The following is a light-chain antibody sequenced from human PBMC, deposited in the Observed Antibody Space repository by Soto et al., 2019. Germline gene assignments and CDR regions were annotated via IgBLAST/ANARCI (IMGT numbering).Light chain of an antibody. CDR2: DAS. Sequence: DIQMTQSPSTLSASVGDRVTITCRASQSISRWLAWYQQRPGKAPKILIFDASILASGVPSRFSGSGSGTEFTLTISSLQPDDFATYYCQQYNNYLPWTFGQGTKVEVK. J-gene: IGKJ1*01. CDR3: QQYNNYLPWT. CDR1: QSISRW. V-gene: IGKV1-5*01.